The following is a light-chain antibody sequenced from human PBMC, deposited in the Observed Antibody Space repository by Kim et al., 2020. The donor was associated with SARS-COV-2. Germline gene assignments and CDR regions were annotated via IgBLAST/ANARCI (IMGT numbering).Light chain of an antibody. CDR1: QSVSSSF. J-gene: IGKJ3*01. V-gene: IGKV3-20*01. CDR2: GAS. Sequence: PGERATLSCRASQSVSSSFVAWYQQKPGQAPRLLIYGASSRATGIPDRFSGSGSGTDFTLTISSLEPDDFAVYFCELYDSSTLFTFGPGTKVDIK. CDR3: ELYDSSTLFT.